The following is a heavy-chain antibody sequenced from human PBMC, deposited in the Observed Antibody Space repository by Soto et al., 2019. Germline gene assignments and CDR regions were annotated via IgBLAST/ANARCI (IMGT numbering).Heavy chain of an antibody. J-gene: IGHJ4*02. D-gene: IGHD3-10*01. CDR3: ARLEDLLYYFDY. Sequence: GGSLRLSCAASGFTFSSYWMHWVRQAPGKGLVWVSRINSDGSSTSYADSVKGRFTISRDNAKNTLYLQMNSLRADDTAVYYCARLEDLLYYFDYWGQGTLVTVSS. V-gene: IGHV3-74*01. CDR2: INSDGSST. CDR1: GFTFSSYW.